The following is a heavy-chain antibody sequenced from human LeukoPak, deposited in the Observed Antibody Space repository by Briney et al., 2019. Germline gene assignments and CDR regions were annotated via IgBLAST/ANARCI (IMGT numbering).Heavy chain of an antibody. J-gene: IGHJ2*01. D-gene: IGHD6-19*01. CDR1: GGSISSSDW. CDR3: ASNQWPSWYFDL. CDR2: IHHSGST. V-gene: IGHV4-4*02. Sequence: SETLSLTCAVSGGSISSSDWWTWVRQPPGKGMEWIGEIHHSGSTNFNPSLKSRLTISVDKSKNQFSLKLSSATAADTAVYYCASNQWPSWYFDLWGRGTLVTVSA.